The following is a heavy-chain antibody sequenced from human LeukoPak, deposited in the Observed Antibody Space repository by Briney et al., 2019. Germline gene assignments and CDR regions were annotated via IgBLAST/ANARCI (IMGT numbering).Heavy chain of an antibody. CDR2: ISGSGGST. CDR1: GLTFSSYS. D-gene: IGHD3-3*01. J-gene: IGHJ4*02. CDR3: AKDPNYDFWSGHSSRGYYFDY. V-gene: IGHV3-23*01. Sequence: GGSLRLSCAASGLTFSSYSMNWVRQAPGKGLEWVSAISGSGGSTYYADSVKGRFTISRDNSKNTLYLQMDSLRAEDTAVYYCAKDPNYDFWSGHSSRGYYFDYWGQGTLVTVSS.